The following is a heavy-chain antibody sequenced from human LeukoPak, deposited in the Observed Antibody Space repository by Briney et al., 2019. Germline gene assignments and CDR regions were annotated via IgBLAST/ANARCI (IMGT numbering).Heavy chain of an antibody. CDR3: ARSISSYRFFDL. D-gene: IGHD3-10*01. CDR1: RGSSRSYN. Sequence: SETLSLTSTVSRGSSRSYNWTWIRQPAGKALEWIGRFYTSGSTDVNPSLKSRVSMSVDTSMNQFSLKLSSVTAADRAVYYCARSISSYRFFDLWGRGTLVTVSS. V-gene: IGHV4-4*07. CDR2: FYTSGST. J-gene: IGHJ2*01.